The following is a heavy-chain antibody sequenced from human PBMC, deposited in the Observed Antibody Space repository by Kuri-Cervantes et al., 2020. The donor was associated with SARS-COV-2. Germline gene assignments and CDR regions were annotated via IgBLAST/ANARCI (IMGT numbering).Heavy chain of an antibody. V-gene: IGHV3-7*01. CDR2: IKQDGSEK. Sequence: GESLKISRAASGFTFSSYWMSWVRQAPGKGLEWVANIKQDGSEKYYVDSVKGRFTISRDNAKNSLYLQMNSLRAEDTAVYYCARDKVVDYWGHGTLVTVSS. CDR3: ARDKVVDY. CDR1: GFTFSSYW. D-gene: IGHD2-15*01. J-gene: IGHJ4*01.